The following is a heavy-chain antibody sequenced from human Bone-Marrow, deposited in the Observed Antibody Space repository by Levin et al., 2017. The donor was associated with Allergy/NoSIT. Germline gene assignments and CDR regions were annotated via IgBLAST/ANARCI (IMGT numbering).Heavy chain of an antibody. Sequence: GESLKISCAASGFTFSSYAMSWVCQAPGKGLEWVSAISGSGGSTYYADSVKGRFTISRDNSKNTLYLQMNSLRAEDTAVYYCAKDLADIVATIGVGGAFDYWGQGTLVTVSS. D-gene: IGHD5-12*01. J-gene: IGHJ4*02. CDR3: AKDLADIVATIGVGGAFDY. V-gene: IGHV3-23*01. CDR2: ISGSGGST. CDR1: GFTFSSYA.